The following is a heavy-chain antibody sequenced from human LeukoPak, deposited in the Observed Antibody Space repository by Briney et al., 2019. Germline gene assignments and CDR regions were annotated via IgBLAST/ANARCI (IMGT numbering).Heavy chain of an antibody. J-gene: IGHJ4*02. V-gene: IGHV1-69*13. Sequence: GASVKVSCKASGYTFTSYGISWVRQAPGQGLEWMGGIIPISGTANYAQKFQGRVTITADESTSTAYMELSSLRSEDTAMYYCATYCSSATCYIWGYYFDYWGQGTLVTVSS. D-gene: IGHD2-2*01. CDR1: GYTFTSYG. CDR3: ATYCSSATCYIWGYYFDY. CDR2: IIPISGTA.